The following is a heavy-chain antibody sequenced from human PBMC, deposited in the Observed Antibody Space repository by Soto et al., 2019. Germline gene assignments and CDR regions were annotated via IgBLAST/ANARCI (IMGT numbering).Heavy chain of an antibody. Sequence: QVQLVQSGAEVKKPGASVKVSCKASGYTFTSYTVTWVRQAPGQGLEWMGWINAHNGFTRYAQKTQGRVTMTTDTSTNTAYMEVRSLRSDDTAIYYCARQNTGWLFSDYRGQGTLVTIPS. J-gene: IGHJ4*02. CDR1: GYTFTSYT. CDR2: INAHNGFT. V-gene: IGHV1-18*01. CDR3: ARQNTGWLFSDY. D-gene: IGHD3-9*01.